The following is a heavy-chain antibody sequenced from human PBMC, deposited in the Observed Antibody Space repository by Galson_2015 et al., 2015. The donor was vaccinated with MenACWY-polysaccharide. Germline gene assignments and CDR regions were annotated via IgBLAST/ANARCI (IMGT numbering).Heavy chain of an antibody. Sequence: SETLSLTCTVSGASISISGYYWVWVRQPPGKGLESVVTISSSGQTFYSPSLRSRVSISVDTSQNQFSMGLMSVTAADTAVYFCASQAPGRDYMDVWGKGTPVTVSS. CDR1: GASISISGYY. V-gene: IGHV4-39*01. CDR3: ASQAPGRDYMDV. CDR2: ISSSGQT. J-gene: IGHJ6*03. D-gene: IGHD1-14*01.